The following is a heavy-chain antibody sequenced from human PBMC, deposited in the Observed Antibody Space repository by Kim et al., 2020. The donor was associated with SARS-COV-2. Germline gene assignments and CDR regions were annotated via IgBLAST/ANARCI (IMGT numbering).Heavy chain of an antibody. CDR3: ARGYCSGGSCYFDAFDI. Sequence: SETLSLTCTVSGGSISSYYWSWIRQPPGKGLEWIGYIYYSGSTNYNPSLKSRVTISVDTSKNQFSLKLSSVTAADTAVYYCARGYCSGGSCYFDAFDIWGQGTMVTVSS. CDR1: GGSISSYY. V-gene: IGHV4-59*13. CDR2: IYYSGST. D-gene: IGHD2-15*01. J-gene: IGHJ3*02.